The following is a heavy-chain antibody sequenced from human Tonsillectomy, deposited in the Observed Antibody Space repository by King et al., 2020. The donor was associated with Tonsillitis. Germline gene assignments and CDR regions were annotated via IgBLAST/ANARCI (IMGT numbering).Heavy chain of an antibody. CDR2: IDDSGKT. D-gene: IGHD2-15*01. CDR3: GRYEGGVFDP. V-gene: IGHV4-31*03. CDR1: GGAISGGAYY. J-gene: IGHJ5*02. Sequence: QLQESGPGLVKPSQTLSLTCTVSGGAISGGAYYWSCSRQHPSKGLEWIGYIDDSGKTNYNPALKSRLTISVDTSKNQFSLKLSSVTAADTAVYYCGRYEGGVFDPWGQGTLVTVSS.